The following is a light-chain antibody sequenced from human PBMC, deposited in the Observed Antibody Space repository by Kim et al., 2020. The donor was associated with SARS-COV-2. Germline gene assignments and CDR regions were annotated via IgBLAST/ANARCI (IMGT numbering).Light chain of an antibody. CDR3: QQSHSVPKT. CDR2: GAS. J-gene: IGKJ1*01. CDR1: QSISIN. V-gene: IGKV1-39*01. Sequence: DIQMTQSPSSLSASVGDRVTITCRASQSISINLNWYQQKPGKAPMLLIFGASNLQGGVPSRFSGSGSGTDFTLAISNVQPEDFATYYCQQSHSVPKTFGQGTKVDIK.